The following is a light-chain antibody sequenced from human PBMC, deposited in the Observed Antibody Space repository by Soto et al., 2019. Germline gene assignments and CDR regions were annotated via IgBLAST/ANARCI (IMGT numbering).Light chain of an antibody. Sequence: SYELTQPPSVSVAPGKTARITCGGNNIGSKSVHWYQQKPGQAPVLVIYYDSDRPSGIPERFSGSNSGNTATLTISRVEAGDEADYYCQVWDSSSDPRGVFGTGTKETVL. CDR2: YDS. CDR3: QVWDSSSDPRGV. V-gene: IGLV3-21*04. CDR1: NIGSKS. J-gene: IGLJ1*01.